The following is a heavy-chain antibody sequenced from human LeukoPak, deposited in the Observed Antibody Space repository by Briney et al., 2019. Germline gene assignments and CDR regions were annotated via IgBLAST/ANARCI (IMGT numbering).Heavy chain of an antibody. CDR3: ARDRSELLWFGELPGWFDP. J-gene: IGHJ5*02. Sequence: PGGSLRLSCAASGFTFSSYAMHWVRQAPGKGLEWVAVISYDGSNKYYADSVKGRFTISRDNPKNTLYLQMNSLRAEDTAVYYCARDRSELLWFGELPGWFDPWGQGTLVTVSS. CDR2: ISYDGSNK. V-gene: IGHV3-30*04. D-gene: IGHD3-10*01. CDR1: GFTFSSYA.